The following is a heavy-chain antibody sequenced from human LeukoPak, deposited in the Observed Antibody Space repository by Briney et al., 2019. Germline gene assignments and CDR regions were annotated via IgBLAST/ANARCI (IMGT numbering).Heavy chain of an antibody. Sequence: ASEKVSRKSSGYTFPSYDINWVRHATGQGLECVGCMNPNSGNTDYAQKFQGRVTMTRNTPISTAYMELSSLRSEDTAVYYCARELGATRWGFDPWGQGTLVTVSS. V-gene: IGHV1-8*01. D-gene: IGHD1-26*01. CDR2: MNPNSGNT. CDR1: GYTFPSYD. CDR3: ARELGATRWGFDP. J-gene: IGHJ5*02.